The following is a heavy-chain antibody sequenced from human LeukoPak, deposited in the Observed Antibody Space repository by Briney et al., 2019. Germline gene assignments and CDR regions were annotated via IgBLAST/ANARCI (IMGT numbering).Heavy chain of an antibody. CDR3: ARHGRDSSGSLDLYFDY. Sequence: SETLSLTCTVSGGSISSSSYYWGWIRQPPGKGLEWIGSIYYSGSTYYNPSLKGRVTISVDTSKNQFSLKLSSVTAADTAVYYCARHGRDSSGSLDLYFDYWGQGTLVTVSS. J-gene: IGHJ4*02. CDR2: IYYSGST. V-gene: IGHV4-39*01. D-gene: IGHD3-22*01. CDR1: GGSISSSSYY.